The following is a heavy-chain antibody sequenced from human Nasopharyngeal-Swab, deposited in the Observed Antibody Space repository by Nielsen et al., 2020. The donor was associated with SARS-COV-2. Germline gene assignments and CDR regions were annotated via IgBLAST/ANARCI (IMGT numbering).Heavy chain of an antibody. CDR2: IRMRAFGGTA. CDR1: GFTFGDFA. Sequence: GESPKISCKGPGFTFGDFAMSWFRQAPGKGLEWVAFIRMRAFGGTADYAASVKGRFTISRDDSNSIIYLQMNRLKTEDTGVYYCTRMDVWGKGTTVTVSS. V-gene: IGHV3-49*03. CDR3: TRMDV. J-gene: IGHJ6*03.